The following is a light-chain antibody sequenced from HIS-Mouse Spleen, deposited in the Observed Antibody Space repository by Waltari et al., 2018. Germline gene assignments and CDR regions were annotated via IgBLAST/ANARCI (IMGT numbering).Light chain of an antibody. CDR3: QQYNSYLT. V-gene: IGKV1-5*03. CDR2: KAS. J-gene: IGKJ4*01. Sequence: DIQMTQSPSTLSASVGDRVTITCRASQSIRSWLAWYQQKPVKAPKLLIYKASSLESGVPSRFSGSGSGTEFTLTISSLQPDDFATYYCQQYNSYLTFGGGTKVEIK. CDR1: QSIRSW.